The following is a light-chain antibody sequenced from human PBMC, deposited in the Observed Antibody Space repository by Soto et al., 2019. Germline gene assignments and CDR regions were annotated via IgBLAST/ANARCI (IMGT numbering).Light chain of an antibody. CDR3: RQYGRSLGLA. Sequence: EIVLTQSPGTLSLSPGERATLSCRASRSVSSNFLAWYQERPGQAPRLLIYGASSRATGISDRFSGSGSGTDFTLTISRLEPEDFAVYYCRQYGRSLGLAFGGGTKVEIK. CDR2: GAS. V-gene: IGKV3-20*01. J-gene: IGKJ4*01. CDR1: RSVSSNF.